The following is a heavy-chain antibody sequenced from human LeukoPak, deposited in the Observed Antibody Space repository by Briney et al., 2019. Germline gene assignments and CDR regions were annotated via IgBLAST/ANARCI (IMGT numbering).Heavy chain of an antibody. CDR3: ASHAGY. J-gene: IGHJ4*02. CDR1: GFTFGKYW. Sequence: GGSLRLSCVASGFTFGKYWMSWVRQAPGKGLEWVANIKLDGSEKYYVDSVKGRFTISRDNAKNSLYLQMNSLRAEDTAVYYCASHAGYWGQGTLVTVSS. CDR2: IKLDGSEK. V-gene: IGHV3-7*03.